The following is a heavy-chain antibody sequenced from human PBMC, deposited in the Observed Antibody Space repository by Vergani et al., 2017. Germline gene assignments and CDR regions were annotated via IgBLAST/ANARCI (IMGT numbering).Heavy chain of an antibody. CDR1: GYSITNYW. J-gene: IGHJ5*02. CDR3: VKTHDFSSLYSSYNWFDP. D-gene: IGHD3-3*01. Sequence: EVQLVQSGAEVKKPGESLNISCQGSGYSITNYWIAWVRQRPGKGLEWMGIIYAGDSDVRYSPSFQGQVTMSVDKSLSTAYLQWSSLKASDTATYYCVKTHDFSSLYSSYNWFDPWGQGTQVTVSS. V-gene: IGHV5-51*03. CDR2: IYAGDSDV.